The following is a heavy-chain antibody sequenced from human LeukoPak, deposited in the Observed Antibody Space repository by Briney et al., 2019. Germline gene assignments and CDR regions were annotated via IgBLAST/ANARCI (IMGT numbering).Heavy chain of an antibody. Sequence: GGSLRLSCAASGFTFSDYDMSWIRQAPGKGLEWVSYISRSDSAIYYRDSVKGRFSISRDNANKSLYLQMNSLRAEDTAVYYCARDYDMFSGYHHYFDYWGQGTLVTVSS. CDR1: GFTFSDYD. J-gene: IGHJ4*02. V-gene: IGHV3-11*01. D-gene: IGHD3-9*01. CDR3: ARDYDMFSGYHHYFDY. CDR2: ISRSDSAI.